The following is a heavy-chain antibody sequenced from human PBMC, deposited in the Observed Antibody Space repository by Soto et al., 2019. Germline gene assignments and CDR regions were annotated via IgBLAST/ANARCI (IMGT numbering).Heavy chain of an antibody. V-gene: IGHV3-33*01. CDR2: IWYDGSNK. J-gene: IGHJ4*02. Sequence: GGSLRLSCAASGFTFSSYGMHWVRQAPGKGLEWVAVIWYDGSNKYYADSVKGRFTISRDNSKNTLYLQMNSLRAEDTAVYYCARAHRSSSGTSFDYWGQGTLVTVSS. CDR1: GFTFSSYG. CDR3: ARAHRSSSGTSFDY. D-gene: IGHD6-13*01.